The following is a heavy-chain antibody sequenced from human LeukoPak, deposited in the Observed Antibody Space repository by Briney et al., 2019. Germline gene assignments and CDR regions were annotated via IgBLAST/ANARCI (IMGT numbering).Heavy chain of an antibody. V-gene: IGHV4-34*01. CDR2: ISNSGST. J-gene: IGHJ4*02. D-gene: IGHD6-13*01. CDR3: ARSTYGEMEAAAGEIFDY. Sequence: SETLSLTCAVYGGSFSGYYWSWIRQPPGKGLEWIGEISNSGSTNYNPSLKSRVTISVDTSKNQFSLKLSSVTAADTAVYYCARSTYGEMEAAAGEIFDYWGQGTLVTVSS. CDR1: GGSFSGYY.